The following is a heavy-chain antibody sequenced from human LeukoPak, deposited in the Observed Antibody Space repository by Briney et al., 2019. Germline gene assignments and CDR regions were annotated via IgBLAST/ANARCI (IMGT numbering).Heavy chain of an antibody. Sequence: GESLKISCKGSGYSFTSYWISWVRQMPGKGLEWMGRIDPSDSYTNYSPSFQGHVTISADKSISTAYLQWSSLKASDTAMYYCARLKYDSSGYSPGRGAFNIWGQGTMVTVSS. CDR1: GYSFTSYW. J-gene: IGHJ3*02. CDR3: ARLKYDSSGYSPGRGAFNI. V-gene: IGHV5-10-1*01. CDR2: IDPSDSYT. D-gene: IGHD3-22*01.